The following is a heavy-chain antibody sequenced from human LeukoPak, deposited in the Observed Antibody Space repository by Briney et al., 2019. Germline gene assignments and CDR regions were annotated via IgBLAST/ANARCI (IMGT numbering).Heavy chain of an antibody. V-gene: IGHV3-21*01. CDR2: ISTSNSYI. J-gene: IGHJ3*02. CDR3: ARASSSSWIWEGAFDI. CDR1: VFTFSDYH. Sequence: PGGSLRLSCVVSVFTFSDYHMNWVRQAPGKGLEWVSSISTSNSYIYYADSVKGRFTISRDNAKNSLYLQMNSLRAEDTAVYYCARASSSSWIWEGAFDIWGQGTMVTVSS. D-gene: IGHD6-13*01.